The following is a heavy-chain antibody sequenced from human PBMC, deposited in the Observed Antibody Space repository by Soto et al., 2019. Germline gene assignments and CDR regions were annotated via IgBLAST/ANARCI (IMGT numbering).Heavy chain of an antibody. CDR3: AKAGPGGYQLHPYHYYGMDV. V-gene: IGHV3-30*18. Sequence: QVQLVESGGGVVQPGRSLRLSCVASGFTFSRYGMHWVRQAPGKGLEWVALISYDGSNEYYADSVKGRFTISRDNSENTLYLQLNSLRTEDTAVYYCAKAGPGGYQLHPYHYYGMDVWGQGTTVTVSS. CDR2: ISYDGSNE. D-gene: IGHD2-2*01. CDR1: GFTFSRYG. J-gene: IGHJ6*02.